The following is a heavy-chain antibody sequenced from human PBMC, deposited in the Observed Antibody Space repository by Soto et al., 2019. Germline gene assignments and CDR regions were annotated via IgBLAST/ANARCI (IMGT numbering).Heavy chain of an antibody. CDR3: ARDSLALFDS. J-gene: IGHJ4*02. V-gene: IGHV4-61*01. CDR1: DGSVSSGSYY. CDR2: IYSSGST. D-gene: IGHD5-12*01. Sequence: QAQLQESGPGLVKPSETLSLTCTVSDGSVSSGSYYWTWIRQPPGKGLEWIGYIYSSGSTLNNPSLKSRVIISVDTSMNQFSLKLSSVTAADTAVYYCARDSLALFDSWGQGTLVTVSS.